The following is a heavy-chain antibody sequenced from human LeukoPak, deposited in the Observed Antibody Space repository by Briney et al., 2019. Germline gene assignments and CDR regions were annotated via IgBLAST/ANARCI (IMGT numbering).Heavy chain of an antibody. Sequence: GGSLRLSCAASGFTFSSYAMSWVRQAPGKGLEWVSGISGSGGSIYYADSVKGRFTISRDNSKNTLYLQMNSLRAEDTAAYYCAKGGYGDPFDPWGQGTLVTVSS. J-gene: IGHJ5*02. D-gene: IGHD4-17*01. V-gene: IGHV3-23*01. CDR1: GFTFSSYA. CDR2: ISGSGGSI. CDR3: AKGGYGDPFDP.